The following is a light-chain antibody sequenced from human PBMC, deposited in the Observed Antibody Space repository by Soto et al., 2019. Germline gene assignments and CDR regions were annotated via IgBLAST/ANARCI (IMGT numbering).Light chain of an antibody. J-gene: IGLJ7*01. Sequence: QSALTQPASVSGSPGQSITISCTGTSSDVGGYNYVSWYQQHPGKAPKLMIYDFNSRPSGVSNRFSGSKSGNTASLTISGLQAEDEADYYCSSYTSSGTRVFGAGTQLTVL. CDR3: SSYTSSGTRV. CDR1: SSDVGGYNY. CDR2: DFN. V-gene: IGLV2-14*03.